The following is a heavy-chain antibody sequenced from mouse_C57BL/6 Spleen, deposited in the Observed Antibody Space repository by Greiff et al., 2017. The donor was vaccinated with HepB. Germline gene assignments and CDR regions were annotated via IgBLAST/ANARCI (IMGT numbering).Heavy chain of an antibody. Sequence: DVMLVESGGGLVKPGGSLKLSCAASGFTFSDYGMHWVRQAPEKGLEWVAYISSGSSTIDYADTVKGRFTISRDNAKNTLFLQMTRRRSEDTAMYYCPWGEGFAYWGQGTLVTVSA. D-gene: IGHD4-1*01. CDR1: GFTFSDYG. V-gene: IGHV5-17*01. CDR3: PWGEGFAY. CDR2: ISSGSSTI. J-gene: IGHJ3*01.